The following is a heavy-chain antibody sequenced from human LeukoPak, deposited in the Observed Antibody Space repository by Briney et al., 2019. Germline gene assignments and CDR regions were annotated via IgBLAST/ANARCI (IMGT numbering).Heavy chain of an antibody. CDR1: EFTFSNYG. CDR3: ARGGYYDTNWFDP. CDR2: IYSGGST. Sequence: GGSLRLSCVASEFTFSNYGMHWVRQAPGKGLEWVSVIYSGGSTYYADSVKGRFTISRDNSKNTLYLQMNSLRAEDTAVYYCARGGYYDTNWFDPWGQGTLVTVSS. J-gene: IGHJ5*02. D-gene: IGHD3-22*01. V-gene: IGHV3-66*01.